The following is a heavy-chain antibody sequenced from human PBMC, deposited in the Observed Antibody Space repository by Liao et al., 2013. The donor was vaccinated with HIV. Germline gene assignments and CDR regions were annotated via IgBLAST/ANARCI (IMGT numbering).Heavy chain of an antibody. CDR2: ISGTGIT. CDR3: ARAPNWGSIDY. Sequence: QVQLQESGPGLVKPSQTLSLACTVSGDSISSGSHYWTWIRQPAGRGLEWIGRISGTGITNYSPSLESRVTISVDTSKNTFSLRLTSVTAADTAVYYCARAPNWGSIDYWGQGPLVTVSS. J-gene: IGHJ4*02. CDR1: GDSISSGSHY. V-gene: IGHV4-61*02. D-gene: IGHD3-16*01.